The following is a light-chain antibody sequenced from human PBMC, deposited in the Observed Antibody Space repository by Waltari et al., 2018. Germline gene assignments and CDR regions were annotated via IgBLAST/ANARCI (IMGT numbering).Light chain of an antibody. V-gene: IGLV2-23*02. CDR2: DVN. Sequence: QSALTQTAPVSGSPGQAITIPRSGTTMDIGKYNSVSWYQQHPGKAPTLIIYDVNKRPSGVSNRFSGSKSGNTAFLTISGLQSADEADYYCCSYAGSAISMFGGGTKVTVL. J-gene: IGLJ3*02. CDR3: CSYAGSAISM. CDR1: TMDIGKYNS.